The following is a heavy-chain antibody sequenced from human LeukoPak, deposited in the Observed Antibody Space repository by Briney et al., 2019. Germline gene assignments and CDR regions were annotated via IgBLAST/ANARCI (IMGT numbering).Heavy chain of an antibody. D-gene: IGHD3-10*01. CDR1: GFTFSSYS. V-gene: IGHV3-21*01. CDR2: ISSSSSYI. CDR3: AREENLKPTGITVQGYYYYGMDV. J-gene: IGHJ6*02. Sequence: GGSLRLSCAASGFTFSSYSMNWVRQAPGKGLEWVSSISSSSSYIYYADSVKGRFTISRDNAKNSLYLQMNSLRAEDTAVYYCAREENLKPTGITVQGYYYYGMDVWGQGTTVTVSS.